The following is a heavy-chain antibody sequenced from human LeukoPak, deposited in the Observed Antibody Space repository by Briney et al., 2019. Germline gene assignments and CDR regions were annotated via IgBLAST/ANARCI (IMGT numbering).Heavy chain of an antibody. CDR2: ISSSSSYI. CDR1: GFTFSSYS. CDR3: ARAAAGTWFDP. J-gene: IGHJ5*02. V-gene: IGHV3-21*01. Sequence: GGSLRLSCAASGFTFSSYSMNWVRQAPGKGLEWVSSISSSSSYIYYADSVKGRFTISRDNAKNSLYLQMNSLRAEDTAVYYCARAAAGTWFDPWGQGTLVTVSS. D-gene: IGHD6-13*01.